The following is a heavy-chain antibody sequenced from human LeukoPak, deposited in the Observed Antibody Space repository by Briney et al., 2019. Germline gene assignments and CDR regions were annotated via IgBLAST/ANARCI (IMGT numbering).Heavy chain of an antibody. Sequence: PSETLSLTCAVYGGSFSGYYWSWIRQPPAKGLEWIGEINHSGSTNYNPSLKSRVTISVDTSKNQFSLKLSSVTAADTAVYYCARHRCSGGSCYPMNWFDPWGQGTLVTVSS. CDR1: GGSFSGYY. J-gene: IGHJ5*02. D-gene: IGHD2-15*01. CDR2: INHSGST. V-gene: IGHV4-34*01. CDR3: ARHRCSGGSCYPMNWFDP.